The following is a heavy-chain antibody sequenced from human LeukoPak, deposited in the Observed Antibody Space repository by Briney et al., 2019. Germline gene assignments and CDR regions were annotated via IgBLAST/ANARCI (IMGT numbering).Heavy chain of an antibody. Sequence: GRSLRLSCAASGFTFSSYGMHWVRQAPGKGLEWVAVISYDGSNKYYADSVKGRFTISRDNSKNTLYLQMNSLRAEDTAVYYCAKDLRLYYDSSGFGGVDYWGQGTLVTVSS. CDR2: ISYDGSNK. J-gene: IGHJ4*02. CDR3: AKDLRLYYDSSGFGGVDY. D-gene: IGHD3-22*01. CDR1: GFTFSSYG. V-gene: IGHV3-30*18.